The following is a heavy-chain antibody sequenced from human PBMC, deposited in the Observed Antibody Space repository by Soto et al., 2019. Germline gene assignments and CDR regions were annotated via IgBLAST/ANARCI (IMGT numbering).Heavy chain of an antibody. CDR3: ARSSGYYLIYDY. CDR2: INAGNGNT. D-gene: IGHD3-22*01. Sequence: QVQLVQSGAEEKKPGASVKVSCKASGYTFTSYAMHWVRQAPGQRLEWMGWINAGNGNTKYSQKFQGRVTITRDTSASTAYVELSSLRAEDTAVYYCARSSGYYLIYDYWGQGTLVTVSS. V-gene: IGHV1-3*05. CDR1: GYTFTSYA. J-gene: IGHJ4*02.